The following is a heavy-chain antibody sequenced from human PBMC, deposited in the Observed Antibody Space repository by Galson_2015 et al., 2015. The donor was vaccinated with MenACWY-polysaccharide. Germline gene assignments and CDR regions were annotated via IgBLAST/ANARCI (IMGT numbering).Heavy chain of an antibody. CDR1: GDSVSSHSAV. J-gene: IGHJ4*02. CDR3: TRNLDTLLTTRGGFDY. Sequence: CAISGDSVSSHSAVWNWIRQSPWRGLEWLGRTYCRSKCYNDYAVSVKSRITIKPDTSKNQFSLQLNSVTPEDTAVYYCTRNLDTLLTTRGGFDYWGQGTPVTVSS. D-gene: IGHD4-11*01. CDR2: TYCRSKCYN. V-gene: IGHV6-1*01.